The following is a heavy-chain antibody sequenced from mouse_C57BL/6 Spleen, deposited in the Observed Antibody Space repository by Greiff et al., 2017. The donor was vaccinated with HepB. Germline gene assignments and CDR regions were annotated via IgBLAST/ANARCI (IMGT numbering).Heavy chain of an antibody. CDR3: ARGDDGYYRFAY. J-gene: IGHJ3*01. CDR2: IDPSDSYT. Sequence: QVQLQQPGAELVKPGASVKLSCKASGYTFTSYWMQWVKQRPGQGLEWIGEIDPSDSYTNYNQKFKGKATLTVDTSSSTAYMQLSSLTSEDSAVYYCARGDDGYYRFAYWGQGPLVTVSA. V-gene: IGHV1-50*01. D-gene: IGHD2-3*01. CDR1: GYTFTSYW.